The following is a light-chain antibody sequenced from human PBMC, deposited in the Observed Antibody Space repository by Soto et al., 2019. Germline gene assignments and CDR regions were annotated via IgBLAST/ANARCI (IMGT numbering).Light chain of an antibody. J-gene: IGLJ3*02. CDR3: CSYAGSYTLV. CDR2: DVS. CDR1: SSTVGGYKY. Sequence: QSALTQPSSVSGSPGQSVTISCTGSSSTVGGYKYVSWYQQHPGKAPKVIIYDVSKRPSGVPDRFSGSKSGNTASLTISGLQAEDEADYYCCSYAGSYTLVFGGGTKLTVL. V-gene: IGLV2-11*01.